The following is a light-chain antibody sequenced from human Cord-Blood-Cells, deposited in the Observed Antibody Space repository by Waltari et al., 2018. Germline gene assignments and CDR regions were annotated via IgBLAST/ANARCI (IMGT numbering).Light chain of an antibody. J-gene: IGKJ2*03. Sequence: EIVLTQSPGTLSLSPGERATLSCRASQSVSSSYLAWYQQKPGQAPRLLIYGASSRATGIPDRFSGSASGTDFTLTSSRLEPGDFAVYYCQQYGSSPYSFGQGTKLEIK. CDR2: GAS. CDR1: QSVSSSY. CDR3: QQYGSSPYS. V-gene: IGKV3-20*01.